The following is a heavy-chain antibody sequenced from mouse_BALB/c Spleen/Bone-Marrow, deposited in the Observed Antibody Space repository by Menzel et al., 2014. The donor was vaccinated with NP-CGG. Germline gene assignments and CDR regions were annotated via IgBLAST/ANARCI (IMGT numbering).Heavy chain of an antibody. CDR3: ARHGITRLLDY. D-gene: IGHD2-4*01. J-gene: IGHJ2*01. Sequence: EVKLMESGGGLVKPGGSLKLSFAASGFTFSSYAMSWVRQTPEKRLEWVATISSGGSYTYYPDSVKGRFTISRDNAKNTLYLQMSSLRSEDTAMYYCARHGITRLLDYWGQGTTLTVSS. V-gene: IGHV5-9-3*01. CDR1: GFTFSSYA. CDR2: ISSGGSYT.